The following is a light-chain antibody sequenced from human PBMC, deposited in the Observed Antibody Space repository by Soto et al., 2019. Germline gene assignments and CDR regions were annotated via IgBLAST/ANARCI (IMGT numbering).Light chain of an antibody. CDR1: SSNIGSNF. Sequence: QSVLTQPPSASGTPGQRVTISCSGASSNIGSNFVYWYHQLPGTAPKLLIYKNTQRPSGVPGRFSGSKSGTSASLAVSGLRSEDEATYYCATWDDSLSGPVFGGGTQLTVL. V-gene: IGLV1-47*01. J-gene: IGLJ2*01. CDR3: ATWDDSLSGPV. CDR2: KNT.